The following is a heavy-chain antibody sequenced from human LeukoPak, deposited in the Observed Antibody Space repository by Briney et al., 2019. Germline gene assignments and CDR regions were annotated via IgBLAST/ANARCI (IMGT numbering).Heavy chain of an antibody. CDR3: ARERRLAVAGTIWFDP. D-gene: IGHD6-19*01. V-gene: IGHV1-46*04. CDR1: GYTFTNYY. CDR2: IDLGGGST. J-gene: IGHJ5*02. Sequence: ASVKVSCKASGYTFTNYYMHWVRQAPGQGPEWMGRIDLGGGSTDYAQKLQGRVTMIRDTSTSTVYMELNGLRSEDTAVYYCARERRLAVAGTIWFDPWGQGTLVTVSS.